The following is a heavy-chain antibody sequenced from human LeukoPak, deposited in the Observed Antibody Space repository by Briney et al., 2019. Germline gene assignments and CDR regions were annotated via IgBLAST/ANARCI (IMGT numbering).Heavy chain of an antibody. Sequence: PSETLSLTCTVSGASISSLYWSWIRQPPGRGLEWIGFISNSGSPTYNTSLNSRVTISLDTSKNQFSLKVNYVTAADTAVYYCASESRQLVNWGQGTLVTVSS. CDR1: GASISSLY. CDR3: ASESRQLVN. CDR2: ISNSGSP. V-gene: IGHV4-59*01. D-gene: IGHD6-13*01. J-gene: IGHJ4*02.